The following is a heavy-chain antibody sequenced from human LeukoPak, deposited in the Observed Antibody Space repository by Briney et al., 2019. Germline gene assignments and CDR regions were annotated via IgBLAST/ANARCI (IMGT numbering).Heavy chain of an antibody. Sequence: GGSLRLSCAASGFTFSRYWMSWVRQAPGKGLEWVANIKQDGGEIYYVDSVKGRFTISRDNAKNSVYLHMNSLRAEDTAVYYCARDKVVGPTKFDSWGXXTLVTV. CDR1: GFTFSRYW. D-gene: IGHD1-26*01. V-gene: IGHV3-7*01. J-gene: IGHJ5*01. CDR2: IKQDGGEI. CDR3: ARDKVVGPTKFDS.